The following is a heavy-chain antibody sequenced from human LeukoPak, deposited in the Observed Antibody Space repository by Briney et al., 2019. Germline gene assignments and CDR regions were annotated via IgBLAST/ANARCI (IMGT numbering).Heavy chain of an antibody. CDR1: GYTFTGYY. Sequence: ASVKVSCKASGYTFTGYYMHWVRQAPGQGLEWMGWINPNSGGTNYAQKFQGRVTMTRDTSISTAYMGLSRLRSDDTAVYYCASEVGAHDAFDIWGQGTMVTVSS. CDR2: INPNSGGT. CDR3: ASEVGAHDAFDI. J-gene: IGHJ3*02. D-gene: IGHD1-26*01. V-gene: IGHV1-2*02.